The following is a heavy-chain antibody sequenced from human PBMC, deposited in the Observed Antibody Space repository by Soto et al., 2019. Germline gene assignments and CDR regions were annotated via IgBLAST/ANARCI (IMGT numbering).Heavy chain of an antibody. Sequence: ASVKVSCKAYGYTFTIYDINWVRQATGQGLEWMGWMNPNSGNTGCAQKFQGRVTMTRNTSMSTAYMELSSLRSEDTAVYYCARESHMALDYWGQGTLVPVSS. CDR1: GYTFTIYD. J-gene: IGHJ4*02. D-gene: IGHD5-12*01. CDR2: MNPNSGNT. V-gene: IGHV1-8*01. CDR3: ARESHMALDY.